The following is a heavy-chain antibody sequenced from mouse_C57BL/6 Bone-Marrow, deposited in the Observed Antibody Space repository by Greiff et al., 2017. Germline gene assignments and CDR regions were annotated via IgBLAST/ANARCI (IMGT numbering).Heavy chain of an antibody. CDR3: AGGVVTTHYFDH. Sequence: EVKLMESGGGLVKPGGSLKLSCAASGFTFSDYGMHWVRQAPEKGLEWVAYISSGSSTIYYADTVKGRFTISRDNAKNTLFLQMTSLRSEDTAMYYCAGGVVTTHYFDHRGQGTTLTVSS. D-gene: IGHD2-2*01. V-gene: IGHV5-17*01. J-gene: IGHJ2*01. CDR1: GFTFSDYG. CDR2: ISSGSSTI.